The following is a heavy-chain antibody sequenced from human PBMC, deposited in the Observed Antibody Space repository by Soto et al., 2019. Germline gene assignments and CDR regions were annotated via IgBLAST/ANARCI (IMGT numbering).Heavy chain of an antibody. Sequence: QVQLVQSGAEVKKPGASVKVSCKASGYTFTSYAMLWVRQAPGQRLEWMGWINAGNGNTKYSQKFQGRVTITRDTSASTAYMELSSLRSEDTAVYYCARAQHLEMATPWGQGTLVTVSS. CDR1: GYTFTSYA. J-gene: IGHJ4*02. CDR3: ARAQHLEMATP. V-gene: IGHV1-3*01. D-gene: IGHD5-12*01. CDR2: INAGNGNT.